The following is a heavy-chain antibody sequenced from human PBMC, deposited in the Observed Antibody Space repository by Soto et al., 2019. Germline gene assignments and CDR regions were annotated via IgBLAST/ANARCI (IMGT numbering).Heavy chain of an antibody. CDR3: ARPRYSGDDPDALEI. CDR1: GFTFSRYR. D-gene: IGHD5-12*01. J-gene: IGHJ3*02. Sequence: VQLVESGGAVVQPGTSLRLSCTASGFTFSRYRMHWVRQAPGKGLEWVAIIWYDGSHKFYVDSVKGRFAVSRDNSKNTVYLQMNRLTGEDTAGYYCARPRYSGDDPDALEIWGRGTLVTISS. V-gene: IGHV3-33*08. CDR2: IWYDGSHK.